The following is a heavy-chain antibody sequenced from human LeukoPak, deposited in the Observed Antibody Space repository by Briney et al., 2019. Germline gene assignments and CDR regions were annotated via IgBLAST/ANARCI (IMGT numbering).Heavy chain of an antibody. Sequence: ASVKVSCKASGYTFTSYDINWMRQATGQGLEWMGWMNPNSGNTGYAQKFQGRVTMTRNTSISTAYMELSSLRSEDTAVYYCARGGEYSSGWFRFDPWGQGTLVTVSS. J-gene: IGHJ5*02. V-gene: IGHV1-8*01. D-gene: IGHD6-19*01. CDR3: ARGGEYSSGWFRFDP. CDR2: MNPNSGNT. CDR1: GYTFTSYD.